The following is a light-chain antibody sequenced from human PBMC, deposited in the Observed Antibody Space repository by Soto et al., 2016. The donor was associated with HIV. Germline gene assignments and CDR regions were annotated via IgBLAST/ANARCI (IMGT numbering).Light chain of an antibody. Sequence: SYELTQPPSVSVSPGQTARISCSGDALSKEYGYWYQQKPGQAPVLVVYDDSARPSGIPERFSGSNFGNTATLTISRVEAGDEADYYCQVWDSSSDHEVFGRGTKLTVL. CDR3: QVWDSSSDHEV. CDR2: DDS. CDR1: ALSKEY. J-gene: IGLJ2*01. V-gene: IGLV3-21*02.